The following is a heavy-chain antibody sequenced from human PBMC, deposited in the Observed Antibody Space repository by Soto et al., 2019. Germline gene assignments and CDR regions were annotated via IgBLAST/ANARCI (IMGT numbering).Heavy chain of an antibody. D-gene: IGHD3-9*01. CDR1: GDSVSSYSAA. V-gene: IGHV6-1*01. J-gene: IGHJ6*02. Sequence: SQTLSLPCAISGDSVSSYSAAWNWIRPSPSRGLEWLGRTYYRSKWYNDYAVSLRSRITINPDTSKNQFSLHLNSVTPEGTAVYYCAKDAYDILTGQGLFYGMDVWGQGTTVTVSS. CDR2: TYYRSKWYN. CDR3: AKDAYDILTGQGLFYGMDV.